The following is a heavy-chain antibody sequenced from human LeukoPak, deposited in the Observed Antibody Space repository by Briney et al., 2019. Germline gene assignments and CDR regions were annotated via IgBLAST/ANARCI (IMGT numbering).Heavy chain of an antibody. Sequence: ASVRVSCKASGYTFTGYYMHWVRQAPGQGLEWIGWINPNSGGTNYAQKFQGRVTMTRDTSISTAYMELSRLRSDDTAVYYCARERITMVRGVMSRHFDYWGQGTLVTVSS. CDR2: INPNSGGT. J-gene: IGHJ4*02. CDR1: GYTFTGYY. D-gene: IGHD3-10*01. CDR3: ARERITMVRGVMSRHFDY. V-gene: IGHV1-2*02.